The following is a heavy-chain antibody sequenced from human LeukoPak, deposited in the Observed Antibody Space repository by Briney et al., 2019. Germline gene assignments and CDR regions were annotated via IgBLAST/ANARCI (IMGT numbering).Heavy chain of an antibody. V-gene: IGHV3-53*01. Sequence: GGSLRLSCAASGFTVSSNYMSWVRQAPGKGLEWVSVIYSSGSTYYADSVKGRFTISRDNSKNTLYLQMNSLRAEDTAVYYCARHYYDSSGYYYIFDYWGQGTLASVSS. CDR3: ARHYYDSSGYYYIFDY. CDR1: GFTVSSNY. D-gene: IGHD3-22*01. CDR2: IYSSGST. J-gene: IGHJ4*02.